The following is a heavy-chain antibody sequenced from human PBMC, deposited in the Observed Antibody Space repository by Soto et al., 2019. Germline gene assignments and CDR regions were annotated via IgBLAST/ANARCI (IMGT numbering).Heavy chain of an antibody. CDR3: ARAPAGPTNPKKNYFDY. CDR2: INHSGST. CDR1: GGSFSGYY. J-gene: IGHJ4*02. Sequence: KPSETLSLTCAVYGGSFSGYYWSWIRQPPGKGLEWIGEINHSGSTNYNPSLKSRVTISVDTSKNQFSLKLSSVTAADTAVYYCARAPAGPTNPKKNYFDYWGQGTLVTVSS. V-gene: IGHV4-34*01. D-gene: IGHD2-2*01.